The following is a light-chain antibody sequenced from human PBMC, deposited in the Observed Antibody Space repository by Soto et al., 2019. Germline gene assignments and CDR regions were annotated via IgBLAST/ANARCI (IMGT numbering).Light chain of an antibody. Sequence: QSVLTQPPAVSGSRGQSVTISCPGASTDFVSYNRVSWYQQPPGTAPKLMIYEVSKRPSGVPDRFSGSKSGNTASLTISGLQAADEADYCCSLYTSANAYVCGTEPKVTVL. J-gene: IGLJ1*01. V-gene: IGLV2-18*01. CDR1: STDFVSYNR. CDR2: EVS. CDR3: SLYTSANAYV.